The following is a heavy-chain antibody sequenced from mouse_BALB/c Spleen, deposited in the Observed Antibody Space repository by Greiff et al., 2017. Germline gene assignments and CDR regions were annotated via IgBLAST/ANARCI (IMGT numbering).Heavy chain of an antibody. D-gene: IGHD2-3*01. CDR2: INPSTGYT. J-gene: IGHJ4*01. Sequence: VKLQESGAELAKPGASVKMSCKASGYTFTSYWMHWVKQRPGQGLEWIGYINPSTGYTEYNQKFKDKATLTADKSSSTAYMQLSSLTSEDSAVYYCARCDGYYVEAMDYWGQGTSVTVSS. V-gene: IGHV1-7*01. CDR3: ARCDGYYVEAMDY. CDR1: GYTFTSYW.